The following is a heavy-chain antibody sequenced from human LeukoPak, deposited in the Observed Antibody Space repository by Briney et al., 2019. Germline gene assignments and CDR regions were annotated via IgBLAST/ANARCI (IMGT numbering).Heavy chain of an antibody. V-gene: IGHV4-31*03. J-gene: IGHJ5*02. CDR2: IYYSGST. CDR3: ARGGEDIVLMVYARNWFDP. Sequence: SQTLSLTCTVPGGSISSGGYYWSWIRQHPGKGLEWIGYIYYSGSTYYNPSLKSRVTISVDTSKNQFSLKLSSVTAADTAVYYCARGGEDIVLMVYARNWFDPWGQGTLVTVSS. D-gene: IGHD2-8*01. CDR1: GGSISSGGYY.